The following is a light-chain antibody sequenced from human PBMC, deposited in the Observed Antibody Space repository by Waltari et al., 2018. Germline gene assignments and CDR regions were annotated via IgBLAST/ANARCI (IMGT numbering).Light chain of an antibody. CDR1: SLRSYH. J-gene: IGLJ2*01. V-gene: IGLV3-19*01. CDR3: HSRDASGVGGA. Sequence: TQDPAVSVAVGQTGRITCQGDSLRSYHARWYQQRPGQAPKLLIYGQNNRPSGVPGRFSGSSSDNTASLTITGAQAEDEAYYYCHSRDASGVGGAFGGGTKLTVL. CDR2: GQN.